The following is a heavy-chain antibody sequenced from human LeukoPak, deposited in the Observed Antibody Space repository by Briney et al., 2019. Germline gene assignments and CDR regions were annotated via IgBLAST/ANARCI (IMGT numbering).Heavy chain of an antibody. Sequence: RASVKVSCKASGGTFSSYAISWVRQAPGQGLEWMGGIIPIFGTANYAQKFQGRVTITADESTSTAYMELSSLRSEDTAVYYCARTARYSGSYGAFDIWGQGTMVTVSS. CDR3: ARTARYSGSYGAFDI. CDR1: GGTFSSYA. J-gene: IGHJ3*02. CDR2: IIPIFGTA. V-gene: IGHV1-69*13. D-gene: IGHD1-26*01.